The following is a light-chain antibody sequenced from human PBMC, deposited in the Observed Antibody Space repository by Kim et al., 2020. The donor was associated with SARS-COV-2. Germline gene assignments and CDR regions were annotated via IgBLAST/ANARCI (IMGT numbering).Light chain of an antibody. V-gene: IGKV3-11*01. CDR1: QSVSSN. Sequence: LSPGERATLSCRASQSVSSNLAWYQQKPGQAPRLLIYDASTRATGIPARFSGSGSGTDFTLTISSLEPEDFAVYYCQQRSDWPLTFGGGTKVDIK. J-gene: IGKJ4*01. CDR3: QQRSDWPLT. CDR2: DAS.